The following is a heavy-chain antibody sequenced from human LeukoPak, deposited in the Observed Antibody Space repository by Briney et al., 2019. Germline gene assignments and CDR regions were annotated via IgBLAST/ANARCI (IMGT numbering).Heavy chain of an antibody. CDR2: INPSGGST. CDR3: ARWRGYSYGIDY. D-gene: IGHD5-18*01. CDR1: GYTFTFYY. J-gene: IGHJ4*02. V-gene: IGHV1-46*01. Sequence: ASVKVSCKASGYTFTFYYMHWMRQAPGQGLEWMGIINPSGGSTSYAQKFQGRVTVTRDTSTSTVYMELSSLRSEDTAVYYCARWRGYSYGIDYWGQGTLVTVSS.